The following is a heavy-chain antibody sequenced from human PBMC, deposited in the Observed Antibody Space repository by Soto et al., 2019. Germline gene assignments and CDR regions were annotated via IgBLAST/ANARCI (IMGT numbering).Heavy chain of an antibody. J-gene: IGHJ4*02. CDR1: GGTFSSYA. CDR2: IIPIFGTA. CDR3: ARVPRGRSPRSYYFDY. V-gene: IGHV1-69*13. Sequence: SVKVSCKASGGTFSSYAISWVRQAPGQGLEWMGGIIPIFGTANYAQKFQGRVTITADESTSTAYMELSSLRSEDTAVYYCARVPRGRSPRSYYFDYWGQGTLVTVSS. D-gene: IGHD3-10*01.